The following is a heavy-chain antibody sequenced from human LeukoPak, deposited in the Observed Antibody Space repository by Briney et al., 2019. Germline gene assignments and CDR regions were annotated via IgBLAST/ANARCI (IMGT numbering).Heavy chain of an antibody. D-gene: IGHD2-2*03. Sequence: GESLKISCKGSGYSFTSYWIGWVRQMPGKGQEWMGIIYPGDSDTRYSPSFQGQVTISADKSISTAYPQWSSLKASDTAMYYCARRAPGYCSSTSCYSFSWFDPWGQGTLVTVSS. J-gene: IGHJ5*02. CDR2: IYPGDSDT. CDR3: ARRAPGYCSSTSCYSFSWFDP. CDR1: GYSFTSYW. V-gene: IGHV5-51*01.